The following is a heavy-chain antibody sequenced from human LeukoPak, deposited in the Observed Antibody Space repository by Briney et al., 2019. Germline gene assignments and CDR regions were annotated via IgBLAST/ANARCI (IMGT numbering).Heavy chain of an antibody. V-gene: IGHV3-53*04. CDR2: IYSGGST. CDR3: ARHYSDSSGYYYHFDY. J-gene: IGHJ4*02. Sequence: GGSLRLSCAASGFTFSDYYMSWIRQAPGKGLEWVSSIYSGGSTYYADSVKGRFTISRHNSKNTLYLQMNSLRAGDTAVYYCARHYSDSSGYYYHFDYWGQGTLVTVSS. CDR1: GFTFSDYY. D-gene: IGHD3-22*01.